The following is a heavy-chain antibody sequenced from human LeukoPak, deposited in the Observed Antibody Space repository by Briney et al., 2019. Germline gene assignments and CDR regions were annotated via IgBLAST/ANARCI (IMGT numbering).Heavy chain of an antibody. CDR1: GGSFSGYY. V-gene: IGHV4-34*01. Sequence: KPSETLSLTCAVYGGSFSGYYWSWIRQPPGKGLEWIGEINHSGSTNYNPSLKSRVTISVDTSKNQFSLKLSSVTAADTAVYYCARGAYDFWSGYFSYYMDVWGKGTTVTVSS. CDR2: INHSGST. J-gene: IGHJ6*03. D-gene: IGHD3-3*01. CDR3: ARGAYDFWSGYFSYYMDV.